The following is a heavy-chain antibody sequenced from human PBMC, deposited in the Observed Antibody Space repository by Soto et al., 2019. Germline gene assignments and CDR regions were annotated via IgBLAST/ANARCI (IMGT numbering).Heavy chain of an antibody. Sequence: PGESLKISCKGSGYSFTSYWIGWVRQMPGKGLEWMGIIYPGDSDTRYSPSFQGQVTISADRSISTAYLQWSSLKASDTAMYYCARDAADGYSYGPYFDYWGQGTLVTVSS. D-gene: IGHD5-18*01. CDR2: IYPGDSDT. CDR1: GYSFTSYW. V-gene: IGHV5-51*01. CDR3: ARDAADGYSYGPYFDY. J-gene: IGHJ4*02.